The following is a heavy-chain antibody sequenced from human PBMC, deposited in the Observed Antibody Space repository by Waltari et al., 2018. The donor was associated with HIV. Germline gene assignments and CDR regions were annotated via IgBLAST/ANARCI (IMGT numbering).Heavy chain of an antibody. V-gene: IGHV4-59*01. D-gene: IGHD6-13*01. Sequence: QVQLQESGPGLVKPSETLSLTCTVSGGSISSYYWSWIRQPPGKGLEWIGYIYYSGTTNYNPSLKSRVTISVDTSKNQFSLKLSSVTAADTAVYYCAREGDATGYSGSWHLDYWGQGILVTVSS. J-gene: IGHJ4*02. CDR2: IYYSGTT. CDR3: AREGDATGYSGSWHLDY. CDR1: GGSISSYY.